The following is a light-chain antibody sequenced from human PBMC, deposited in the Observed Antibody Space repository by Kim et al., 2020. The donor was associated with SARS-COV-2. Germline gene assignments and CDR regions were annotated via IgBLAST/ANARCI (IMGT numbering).Light chain of an antibody. CDR1: QSLSSTY. CDR2: GAS. CDR3: QQYGSPPPLT. V-gene: IGKV3-20*01. Sequence: EIVLTQSPGTLSLSPGERATLSCRASQSLSSTYLAWYQQRPGQAPRLLIYGASSRATGIPDRFSGSGSGTDFTLTISRLEPEDFAVYYCQQYGSPPPLTFGGGTKLEI. J-gene: IGKJ4*01.